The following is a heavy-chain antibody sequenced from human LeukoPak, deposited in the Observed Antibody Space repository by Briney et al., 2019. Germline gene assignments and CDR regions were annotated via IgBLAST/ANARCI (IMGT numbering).Heavy chain of an antibody. J-gene: IGHJ4*02. CDR3: ARHVDY. V-gene: IGHV4-59*08. CDR1: GSSISTNY. CDR2: IFCSGGT. Sequence: SETLSLTCSVSGSSISTNYWSWIRQPPGKGLEWLGCIFCSGGTNYKPSLKSRITISVDTSKNQLSLRLSSVTAADTAVYYCARHVDYWGQGTLVTVSS.